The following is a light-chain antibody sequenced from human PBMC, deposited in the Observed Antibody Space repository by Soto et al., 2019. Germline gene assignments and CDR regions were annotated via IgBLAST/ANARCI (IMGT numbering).Light chain of an antibody. CDR3: NSFTTSRFYV. CDR2: EVS. Sequence: QSALTQPASVSGSPGQSITISCTGTSTDVGDSNHVSWYQHHPGKAPKLIIYEVSYRPSGVSNRFSGSKSAYTASLTISGLQAEDEADYYCNSFTTSRFYVFGPGTKLTVL. CDR1: STDVGDSNH. J-gene: IGLJ1*01. V-gene: IGLV2-14*01.